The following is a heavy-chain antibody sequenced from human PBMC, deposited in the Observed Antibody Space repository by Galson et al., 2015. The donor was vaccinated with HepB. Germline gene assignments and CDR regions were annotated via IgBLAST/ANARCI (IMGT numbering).Heavy chain of an antibody. Sequence: QSGAEVKKPGESLKISCKGSGYTFSTYWIGWVRQIPEKGLEWMGIIYPDDSDTRYSPSFQGQVTISADESISTAYLQWSSLKASDTAMYYCARPGCYSINCYDLDYWGQGTLVTVSS. J-gene: IGHJ4*02. D-gene: IGHD2-2*01. CDR1: GYTFSTYW. CDR2: IYPDDSDT. CDR3: ARPGCYSINCYDLDY. V-gene: IGHV5-51*03.